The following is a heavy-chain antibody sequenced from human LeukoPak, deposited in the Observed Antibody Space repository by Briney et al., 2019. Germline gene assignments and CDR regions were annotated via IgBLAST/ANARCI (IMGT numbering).Heavy chain of an antibody. CDR2: IYYSGST. D-gene: IGHD3-9*01. Sequence: SETLSLTCIVSGGSISSGGYYWSWTRQHPGKGLECIGYIYYSGSTYYNPSLKSRITISVDTSKNKFSLKLSSVTAADTAVYYCARVNDILTGYAEGAYFDYWGQGTLVTVSS. J-gene: IGHJ4*02. CDR3: ARVNDILTGYAEGAYFDY. V-gene: IGHV4-31*03. CDR1: GGSISSGGYY.